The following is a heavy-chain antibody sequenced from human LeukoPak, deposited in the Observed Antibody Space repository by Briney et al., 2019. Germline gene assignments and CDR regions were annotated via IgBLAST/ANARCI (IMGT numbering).Heavy chain of an antibody. D-gene: IGHD3-10*01. CDR2: ISSSGSTI. J-gene: IGHJ4*02. Sequence: GGSLRLSCAASGFTFSDYYMSWIRQAPGKGLEWVSYISSSGSTIYYADSVKGRFTISRDNSKNTLYLQMNSLRAEDTAVYYCARSIYYASGSYFDYWGQGTLVTVSS. CDR3: ARSIYYASGSYFDY. CDR1: GFTFSDYY. V-gene: IGHV3-11*01.